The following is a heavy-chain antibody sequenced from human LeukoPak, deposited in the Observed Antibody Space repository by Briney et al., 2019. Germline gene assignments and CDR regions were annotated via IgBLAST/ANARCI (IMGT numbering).Heavy chain of an antibody. V-gene: IGHV4-30-4*02. CDR1: GGSISSGDYY. CDR3: ARDRSEMAYDY. CDR2: IYYSGST. D-gene: IGHD5-24*01. Sequence: SETLSLTCTVSGGSISSGDYYWSWIRQPPGKGLEWIGYIYYSGSTYYNPSLKSRVTISVDTSKNQFSLKLSSVTAADTAVYYCARDRSEMAYDYWGQGTLVTVSS. J-gene: IGHJ4*02.